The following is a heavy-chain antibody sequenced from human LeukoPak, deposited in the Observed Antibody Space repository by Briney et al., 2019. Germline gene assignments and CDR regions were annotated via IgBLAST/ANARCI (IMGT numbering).Heavy chain of an antibody. J-gene: IGHJ2*01. CDR3: ARDPRLSSGYATGILWYFDL. V-gene: IGHV1-46*01. CDR1: VYTFTIYY. D-gene: IGHD3-22*01. Sequence: ASVKVSCKASVYTFTIYYMHWVRQAPGQGLEWMGIINPNGGGASYAQKFQGRVAMTRDTSTSTFYMELRSLRSEGTAVYFCARDPRLSSGYATGILWYFDLWGRGTLVTVSS. CDR2: INPNGGGA.